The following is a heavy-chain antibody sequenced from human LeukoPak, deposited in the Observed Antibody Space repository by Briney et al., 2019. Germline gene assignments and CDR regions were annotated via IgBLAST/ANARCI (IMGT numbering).Heavy chain of an antibody. J-gene: IGHJ5*02. D-gene: IGHD2-8*01. CDR2: INPSGGST. V-gene: IGHV1-46*01. CDR1: GYTFTSYY. Sequence: ASVKVSCTASGYTFTSYYMHWVRQAPGQGLEWMGIINPSGGSTSYAQKFQGRVTMTRDTSTSTVYMELSSLRSEDTAVYYCAREGADIVLMVYAIHSNWFDPWGQGTLVTVSS. CDR3: AREGADIVLMVYAIHSNWFDP.